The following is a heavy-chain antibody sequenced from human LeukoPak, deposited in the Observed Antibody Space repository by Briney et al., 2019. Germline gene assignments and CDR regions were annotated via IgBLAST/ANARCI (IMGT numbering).Heavy chain of an antibody. V-gene: IGHV4-31*02. CDR2: IYYSGST. D-gene: IGHD2-2*02. Sequence: LRLSCAASGFTFSSYAMSWVRQTPGKGLEWIGYIYYSGSTYYNPSLKSRVTISVDTSKNQFSLKLSSVTAADTAVYYCARRRVGYCSSTSCYTGTFDYWGQGTLVTVSS. J-gene: IGHJ4*02. CDR3: ARRRVGYCSSTSCYTGTFDY. CDR1: GFTFSSYA.